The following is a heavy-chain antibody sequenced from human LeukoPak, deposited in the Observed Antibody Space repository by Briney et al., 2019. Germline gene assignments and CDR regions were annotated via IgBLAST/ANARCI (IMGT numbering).Heavy chain of an antibody. Sequence: PSETLSLTCIVSGDSISSYYLSWIRQPAGKGLEWIGRIYNSGSTNYNPSLKSRFSMSVDTSKTQFSLKLSSVTAADTAVYYCAREAGDDFWSGYTAAFDIWGQGTMVTVSS. CDR3: AREAGDDFWSGYTAAFDI. J-gene: IGHJ3*02. V-gene: IGHV4-4*07. CDR2: IYNSGST. D-gene: IGHD3-3*01. CDR1: GDSISSYY.